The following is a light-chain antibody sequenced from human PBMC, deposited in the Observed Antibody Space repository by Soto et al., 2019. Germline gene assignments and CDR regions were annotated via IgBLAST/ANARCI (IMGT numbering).Light chain of an antibody. J-gene: IGKJ5*01. CDR3: QQYGRLPIT. Sequence: EIVLTQSPGTLSLSPGERATLSFRASQRIRSTSLAWYQQKPGQAPRLLIYDGYNRATGSPDTFSGSGSGTDFTLTISRLQPEDFAVYYCQQYGRLPITFGQGTRLEIK. CDR2: DGY. CDR1: QRIRSTS. V-gene: IGKV3-20*01.